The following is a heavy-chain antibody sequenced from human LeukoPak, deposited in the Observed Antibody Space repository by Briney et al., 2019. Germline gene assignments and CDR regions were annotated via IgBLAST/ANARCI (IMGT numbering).Heavy chain of an antibody. CDR2: IKQDGSEK. CDR1: GFTFSSYW. J-gene: IGHJ6*03. D-gene: IGHD3-3*01. CDR3: ARENVYDFWSGYYYYYYYMDV. V-gene: IGHV3-7*01. Sequence: PGGSLRLSCAASGFTFSSYWMSWVRQAPGKGLEWVANIKQDGSEKYYVDSVKGRFTISRDNAKNSLYLQMNSLSAEDTAVYYCARENVYDFWSGYYYYYYYMDVWGKGTTVTVSS.